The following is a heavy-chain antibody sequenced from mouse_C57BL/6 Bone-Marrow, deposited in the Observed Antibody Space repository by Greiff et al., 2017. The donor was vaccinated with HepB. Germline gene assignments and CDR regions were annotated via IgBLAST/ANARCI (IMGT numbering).Heavy chain of an antibody. V-gene: IGHV1-54*01. CDR1: GYAFTNYL. CDR3: ARDWTGFAY. J-gene: IGHJ3*01. CDR2: INPGSGGT. Sequence: VQLQQSGAELVRPGTSVKVSCKASGYAFTNYLMEWVKQRPGQGLEWIGVINPGSGGTNYNEKFKGKATLTADKSSSTAYMQLSSLTSADSAVYFCARDWTGFAYWGQGTLVTVSA. D-gene: IGHD4-1*01.